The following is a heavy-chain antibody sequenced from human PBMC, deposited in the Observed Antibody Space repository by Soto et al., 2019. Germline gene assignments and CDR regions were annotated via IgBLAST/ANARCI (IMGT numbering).Heavy chain of an antibody. Sequence: KTSETLSLTCNMFGDSYSISTYSWSWIRQPPGKALQWIGFIYQSGVTSYNPSLASRVSISLDRSNNQCSLKLKSVTAADTAVYFCAGMPYTSGLRFDPWGPGTLVTVSS. CDR1: GDSYSISTYS. V-gene: IGHV4-30-2*01. CDR3: AGMPYTSGLRFDP. J-gene: IGHJ5*02. D-gene: IGHD6-19*01. CDR2: IYQSGVT.